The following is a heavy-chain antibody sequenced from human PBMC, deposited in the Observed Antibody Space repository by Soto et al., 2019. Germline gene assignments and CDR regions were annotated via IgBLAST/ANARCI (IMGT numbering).Heavy chain of an antibody. Sequence: PSETLSLTCTVSGGSISGYYWSWIRQSAGKGLEWIGRIYTSGYTNYNSSLKSRVTMSVDTSKNQFSLRLSSVTAADTAVYYCARVAIMGNWFDPWGQGTLVTVSS. CDR1: GGSISGYY. CDR2: IYTSGYT. CDR3: ARVAIMGNWFDP. V-gene: IGHV4-4*07. D-gene: IGHD1-26*01. J-gene: IGHJ5*02.